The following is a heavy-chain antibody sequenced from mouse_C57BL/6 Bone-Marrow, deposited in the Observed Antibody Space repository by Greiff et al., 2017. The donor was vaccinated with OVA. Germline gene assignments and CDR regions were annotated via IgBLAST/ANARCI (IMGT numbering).Heavy chain of an antibody. V-gene: IGHV1-59*01. CDR3: ARYPSYYGNGGYFDY. CDR2: IDPSDSYT. D-gene: IGHD2-10*01. J-gene: IGHJ2*01. CDR1: GYTFTSYW. Sequence: QVQLQQPGAELVRPGTSVKLSCKASGYTFTSYWMHWVKQRPGQGLEWIGVIDPSDSYTNYNQKFKGKATLTVDTSSSTAYMQLSSLTSEDSAVYYCARYPSYYGNGGYFDYWGQGTTLTVSS.